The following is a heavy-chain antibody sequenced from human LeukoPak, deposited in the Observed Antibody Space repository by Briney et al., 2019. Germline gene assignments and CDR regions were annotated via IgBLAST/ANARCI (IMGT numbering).Heavy chain of an antibody. CDR3: ARESRGDYSPDAFDI. CDR1: GYTFTSYY. J-gene: IGHJ3*02. Sequence: GASVKVSCKASGYTFTSYYMHWVRQAPGQGLEWMGIINPSGGSTSYAQRFQGRVTMTRDMSTSTVYVELSSLRSEDTAVYYCARESRGDYSPDAFDIWGQGTMVTVSS. CDR2: INPSGGST. V-gene: IGHV1-46*01. D-gene: IGHD2-21*02.